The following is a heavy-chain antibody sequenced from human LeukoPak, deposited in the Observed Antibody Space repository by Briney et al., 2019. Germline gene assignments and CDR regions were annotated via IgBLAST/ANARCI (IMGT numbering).Heavy chain of an antibody. J-gene: IGHJ4*02. CDR2: INTDGTVT. CDR3: ATKQWLAPPPDS. Sequence: PGGSLRLSCAASVFTFSKYWMLWVRQAPGKGLESVSRINTDGTVTTYADSVKGRFTVSRYNADNTMFLQMNSVRDEDTAVYYCATKQWLAPPPDSWGQGTPVTVSS. V-gene: IGHV3-74*01. CDR1: VFTFSKYW. D-gene: IGHD6-19*01.